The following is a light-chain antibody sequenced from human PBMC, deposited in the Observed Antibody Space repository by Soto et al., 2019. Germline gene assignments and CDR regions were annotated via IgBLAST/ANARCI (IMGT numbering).Light chain of an antibody. Sequence: DIQMTQSPSSLSASVGDRVTITCQASQDISNYLNWYKQKPGKAPKLLIYDASNLETGVPSRFSGSGSGTDFTFTISSLQPADIATYYCQQYDNLPTFGPGTKVYIK. CDR3: QQYDNLPT. J-gene: IGKJ3*01. CDR1: QDISNY. V-gene: IGKV1-33*01. CDR2: DAS.